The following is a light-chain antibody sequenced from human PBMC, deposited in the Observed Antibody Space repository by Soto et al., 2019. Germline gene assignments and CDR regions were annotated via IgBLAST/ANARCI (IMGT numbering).Light chain of an antibody. CDR2: GAS. Sequence: EIVMTQSPATLSVSPGEGATLSCRASQSVSSKLAWYQQKPGQAPRLLIYGASTRATCIPARFSGSGSGPEFTLIISSLQSEDSAVYYCQQYNSWLWTFGQGTKVDIK. J-gene: IGKJ1*01. V-gene: IGKV3-15*01. CDR1: QSVSSK. CDR3: QQYNSWLWT.